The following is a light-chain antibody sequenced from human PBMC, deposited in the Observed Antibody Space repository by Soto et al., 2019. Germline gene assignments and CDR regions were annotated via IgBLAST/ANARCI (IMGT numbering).Light chain of an antibody. V-gene: IGLV1-44*01. CDR2: SND. Sequence: QSVLTQPPSASGTPGQRVTISCSGSSSNIGSNTVHWYQQLPGTAPKLLIYSNDQRPSGVPDRFSGSKSGTSASLAISGLQSDDEADYSCAACDDGLNGFVFGTGTKLTVL. CDR3: AACDDGLNGFV. J-gene: IGLJ1*01. CDR1: SSNIGSNT.